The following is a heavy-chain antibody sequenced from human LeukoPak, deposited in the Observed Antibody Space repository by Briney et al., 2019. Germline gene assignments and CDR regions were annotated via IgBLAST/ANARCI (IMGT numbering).Heavy chain of an antibody. V-gene: IGHV4-59*01. D-gene: IGHD5-18*01. CDR3: ARDREGTAMPDY. CDR2: IYYSGST. CDR1: GGSISSYY. Sequence: PSETLSLTCTVSGGSISSYYWSWIRQPPGKGLEWIGYIYYSGSTNYNPSLKSRVTISVDAYKNQFSLKLSSVTAADTAVYYCARDREGTAMPDYGGQGPRVTVS. J-gene: IGHJ4*02.